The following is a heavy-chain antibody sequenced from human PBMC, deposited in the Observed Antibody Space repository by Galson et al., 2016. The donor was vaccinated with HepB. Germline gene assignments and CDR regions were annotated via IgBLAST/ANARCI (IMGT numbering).Heavy chain of an antibody. CDR1: GGSISSYY. J-gene: IGHJ5*02. V-gene: IGHV4-59*01. Sequence: LSLTCTVSGGSISSYYWSWIRQPPGKGLGWIGHVFYSGSTNYNPSLKSRVTISVDTSKNQFSLKLNSVTAGDTAVYYCARGGMPAAGTGGWFDPWGQGTLVTVSS. CDR2: VFYSGST. D-gene: IGHD6-13*01. CDR3: ARGGMPAAGTGGWFDP.